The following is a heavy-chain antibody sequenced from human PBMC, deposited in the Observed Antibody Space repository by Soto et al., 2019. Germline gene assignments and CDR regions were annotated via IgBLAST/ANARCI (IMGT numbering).Heavy chain of an antibody. D-gene: IGHD2-2*01. V-gene: IGHV3-30*18. CDR2: ISYDGRNK. J-gene: IGHJ4*02. CDR1: GFTFSSYG. Sequence: QVQLVESGGGVVQPGRSLRLSCAASGFTFSSYGMHWFRQAPGKGLEWVAVISYDGRNKYYADSVKGRFTISRDNSKNTLYLQMNILRAEDTAVYYCAKEIGSRVDYWGQGTLVTVSS. CDR3: AKEIGSRVDY.